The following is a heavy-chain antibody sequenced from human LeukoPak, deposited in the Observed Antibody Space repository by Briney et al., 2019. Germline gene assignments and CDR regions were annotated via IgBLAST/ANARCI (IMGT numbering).Heavy chain of an antibody. CDR2: INPNSGGT. V-gene: IGHV1-2*02. CDR3: ARGRLSAGWEIRPKFDY. CDR1: GYSFTGCY. D-gene: IGHD1-26*01. Sequence: ASVKVSCKASGYSFTGCYMHWVRQAPGQGLEWMGWINPNSGGTKYAQKFQGRVTMTRDMSISTAYMELTRLRSDDTAVYNCARGRLSAGWEIRPKFDYWGQGTLVTVSS. J-gene: IGHJ4*02.